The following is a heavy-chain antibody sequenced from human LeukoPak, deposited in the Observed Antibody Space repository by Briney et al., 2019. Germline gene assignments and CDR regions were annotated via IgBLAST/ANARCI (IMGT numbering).Heavy chain of an antibody. V-gene: IGHV1-24*01. D-gene: IGHD1-26*01. Sequence: ASVKVSCKVSVHTLTELSLHWVRQAPGKGLEGMGGLDPEAGEMIYSQKFQGRVIMTEDTSTDIAYMERSSLRSEDTAVYYCAPARTWWDLLTCWRQGPLVTVPS. CDR2: LDPEAGEM. J-gene: IGHJ4*02. CDR1: VHTLTELS. CDR3: APARTWWDLLTC.